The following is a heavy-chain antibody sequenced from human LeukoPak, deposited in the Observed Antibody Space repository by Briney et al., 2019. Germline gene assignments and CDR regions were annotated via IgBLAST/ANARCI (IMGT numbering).Heavy chain of an antibody. V-gene: IGHV3-23*01. Sequence: GGSLRLSCAASGFTFSSYAMSWVRQAPGKGLEWVSAISCSGGSTYYADSVKGRFTISRDNSKNTLYLQMNSLRAEDTAVYYCAKGPNVYDFWSGYYLLAYWGQGTLVTVSS. CDR2: ISCSGGST. J-gene: IGHJ4*02. CDR1: GFTFSSYA. CDR3: AKGPNVYDFWSGYYLLAY. D-gene: IGHD3-3*01.